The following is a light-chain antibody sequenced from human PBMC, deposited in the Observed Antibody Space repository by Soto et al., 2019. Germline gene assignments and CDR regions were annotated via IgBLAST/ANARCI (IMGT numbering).Light chain of an antibody. CDR1: QGIGDD. Sequence: AIQMTQSPSSVSASVGDRVTITCRASQGIGDDLGWYQQKPGKVPNLLIYVASSLQSGVPARFSGSGSGTDFTLTISSLQPEDSATYYCLQDYNYPLTFGGGTKVEIK. CDR3: LQDYNYPLT. CDR2: VAS. J-gene: IGKJ4*01. V-gene: IGKV1-6*02.